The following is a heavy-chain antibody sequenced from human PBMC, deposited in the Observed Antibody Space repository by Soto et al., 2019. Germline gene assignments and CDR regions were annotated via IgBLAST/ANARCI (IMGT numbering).Heavy chain of an antibody. CDR2: ITNNGGYT. J-gene: IGHJ4*02. Sequence: EVQLVESGGGLVQPGGSLRLSCAASGFTFSNYAMHWVRQAPGKGLEYVSAITNNGGYTYYANSVKGRFTISRDNSKKTLYLPMGSLRAEDTAVYYCARAPVAWYDYWGQGTLVTVSS. CDR1: GFTFSNYA. V-gene: IGHV3-64*01. D-gene: IGHD2-15*01. CDR3: ARAPVAWYDY.